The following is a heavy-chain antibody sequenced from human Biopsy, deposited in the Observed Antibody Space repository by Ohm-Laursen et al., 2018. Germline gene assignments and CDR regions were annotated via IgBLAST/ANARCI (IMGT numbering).Heavy chain of an antibody. J-gene: IGHJ5*02. CDR3: ARGDYFDSNGYYWFDP. D-gene: IGHD3-22*01. V-gene: IGHV4-31*01. CDR1: GGSISSGGSY. CDR2: IFKSANT. Sequence: TLSLTRTVSGGSISSGGSYWGWIRQPPGKGLEWIGYIFKSANTYYNPSLKNLITISEDTSKNQFSLKLTSVTAAVTAVDYCARGDYFDSNGYYWFDPWGQGTLVTVSS.